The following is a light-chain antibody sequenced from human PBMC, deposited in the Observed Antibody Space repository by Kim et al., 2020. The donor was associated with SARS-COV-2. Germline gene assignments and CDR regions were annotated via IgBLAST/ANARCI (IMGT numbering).Light chain of an antibody. CDR2: AAS. V-gene: IGKV1-9*01. J-gene: IGKJ4*01. CDR3: QQLNSYPFT. CDR1: QGIRTY. Sequence: ASVRDRVTITCRASQGIRTYLAWYQQKPGKAPKLLIYAASTLQSGVPSRFSGSGSGTEFTLTISSLQPEDSATYYCQQLNSYPFTFGGGTKVDIK.